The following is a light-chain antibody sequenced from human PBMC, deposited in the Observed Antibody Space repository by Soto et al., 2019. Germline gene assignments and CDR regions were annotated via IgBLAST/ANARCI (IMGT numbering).Light chain of an antibody. CDR2: GAS. Sequence: LTQSPATLSAFPWERVIHPCRATQSVTYNLAWYQQKPGQAPRLLIYGASTRATGIPARFSGRGSGTDVTLTISRLERGDVAVYCCQQYGSSRKWTFGQGTKVDIK. CDR3: QQYGSSRKWT. V-gene: IGKV3-20*01. J-gene: IGKJ1*01. CDR1: QSVTYN.